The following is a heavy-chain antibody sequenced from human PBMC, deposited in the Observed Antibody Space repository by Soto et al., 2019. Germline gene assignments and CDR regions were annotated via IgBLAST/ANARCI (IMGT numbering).Heavy chain of an antibody. CDR2: IYYSGST. Sequence: SGTLSLTCTVSGGSISDTSYYWGWIRQPPGKGLQWIGSIYYSGSTYYNPSLKSRVTISVDTSKNQFSLKLSSVTAADTAVYYCARHPHLSVYGVVTLYYFDYWGQGTLVTVSS. J-gene: IGHJ4*02. V-gene: IGHV4-39*01. D-gene: IGHD3-3*01. CDR3: ARHPHLSVYGVVTLYYFDY. CDR1: GGSISDTSYY.